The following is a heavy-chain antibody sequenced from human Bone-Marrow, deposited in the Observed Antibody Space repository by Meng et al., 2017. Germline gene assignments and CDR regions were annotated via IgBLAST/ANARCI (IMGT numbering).Heavy chain of an antibody. Sequence: GQLQDSGPGVVMPSGTLSLTCAVSGASIRSSHWWGWVSPPPGKGLEWIGEIYHDGSTNYTPSLKSRVTISVDKSKNQFSLKLSSVIAADTAVYYCARAAYDIWSGYAPWGQGSLVTVSS. D-gene: IGHD3-3*01. CDR1: GASIRSSHW. J-gene: IGHJ5*02. CDR3: ARAAYDIWSGYAP. V-gene: IGHV4-4*02. CDR2: IYHDGST.